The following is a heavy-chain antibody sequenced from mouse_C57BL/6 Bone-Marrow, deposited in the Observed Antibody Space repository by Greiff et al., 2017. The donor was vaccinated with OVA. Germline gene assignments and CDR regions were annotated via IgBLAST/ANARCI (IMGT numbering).Heavy chain of an antibody. J-gene: IGHJ3*01. CDR2: ISSGSSTI. V-gene: IGHV5-17*01. CDR3: ARYDYDEGPWFAY. CDR1: GFTFSDYG. D-gene: IGHD2-4*01. Sequence: EVQLQESGGGLVKPGGSLKLSCAASGFTFSDYGMHWVRQAPEKGLEWVAYISSGSSTIYYADTVKGRFTISRDNAKNTLFLQMTSLRSEDTAMYYCARYDYDEGPWFAYWGQGTLVTVSA.